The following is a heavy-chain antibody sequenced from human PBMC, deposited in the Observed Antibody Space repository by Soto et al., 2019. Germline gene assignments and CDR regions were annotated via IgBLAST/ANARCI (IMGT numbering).Heavy chain of an antibody. D-gene: IGHD3-10*01. V-gene: IGHV3-9*01. J-gene: IGHJ6*03. CDR2: ISWNSGSI. CDR3: AKDRSRGYYYGSGSPRTNYYYYYMDV. Sequence: EVQLVESGGGLVQPGRSLRLSCAASGFTFDDYAMHWVRQAPGKGLEWVSGISWNSGSIGYVDSVKGRFTISRDNAKNSLYLQMNSLRAEDTALYYCAKDRSRGYYYGSGSPRTNYYYYYMDVWGKGTTVTVSS. CDR1: GFTFDDYA.